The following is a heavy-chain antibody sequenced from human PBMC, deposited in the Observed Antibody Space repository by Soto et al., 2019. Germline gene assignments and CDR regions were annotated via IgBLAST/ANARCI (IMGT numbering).Heavy chain of an antibody. CDR2: ISDRGII. Sequence: EAQLVESGGGVVQPGGSLRLSCAASGLTVSKYEMNWVRQAPGKGLEWVSYISDRGIIHYAESLKGRVTISRDNTKISLYLQLNSLRAEDTAVYYCATSIALAGYNYYYGLDVWGQGTTVTVS. D-gene: IGHD6-19*01. V-gene: IGHV3-48*03. CDR1: GLTVSKYE. CDR3: ATSIALAGYNYYYGLDV. J-gene: IGHJ6*02.